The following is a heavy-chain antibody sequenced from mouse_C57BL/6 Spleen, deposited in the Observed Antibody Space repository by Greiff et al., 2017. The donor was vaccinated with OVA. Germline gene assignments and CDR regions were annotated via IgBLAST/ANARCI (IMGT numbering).Heavy chain of an antibody. CDR2: INPNNGGT. J-gene: IGHJ3*01. Sequence: EVMLQQSGPELVKPGASVKISCKASGYTFTDYYMNWVKQSHGKSLEWIGDINPNNGGTSYNQKFKGKATLTVDKSSSTAYMELRSLTSEDSAVYYCARSHYGSSPAWFAYWGQGTLVTVSA. D-gene: IGHD1-1*01. V-gene: IGHV1-26*01. CDR1: GYTFTDYY. CDR3: ARSHYGSSPAWFAY.